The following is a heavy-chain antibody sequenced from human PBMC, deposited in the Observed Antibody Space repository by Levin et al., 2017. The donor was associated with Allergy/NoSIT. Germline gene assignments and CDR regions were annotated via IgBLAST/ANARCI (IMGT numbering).Heavy chain of an antibody. Sequence: PGESLKISCAASGFTFSDAWMSWVRQAPGMGLEWVGRIKSKTDGGTTDYAAPVNGRFTISRDDSKNTLYLQMHSLKTEDTAVYYCTTDEWNWGQGTLVTVSS. CDR2: IKSKTDGGTT. J-gene: IGHJ4*02. V-gene: IGHV3-15*01. D-gene: IGHD3-3*01. CDR1: GFTFSDAW. CDR3: TTDEWN.